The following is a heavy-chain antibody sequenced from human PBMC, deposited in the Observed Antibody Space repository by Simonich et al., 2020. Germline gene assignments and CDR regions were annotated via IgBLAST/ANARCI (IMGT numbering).Heavy chain of an antibody. CDR1: GYTFTGYY. Sequence: QVQLVQSGAEVKKPGASVKVSCKASGYTFTGYYMHWVRQAPGQGVEGIGGNNTNSGGTNNAQKVQGRVTMTRDTSISTAYMELSRLRSDDTAVYYCARVRFEAFDIWGQGTMVTVSS. J-gene: IGHJ3*02. CDR3: ARVRFEAFDI. V-gene: IGHV1-2*02. CDR2: NNTNSGGT.